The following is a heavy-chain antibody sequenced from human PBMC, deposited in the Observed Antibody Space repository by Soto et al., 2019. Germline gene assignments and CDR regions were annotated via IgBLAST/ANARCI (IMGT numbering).Heavy chain of an antibody. CDR2: IKSKIDGGTT. Sequence: GGSLRLSCAASGLTFSNTWMNWVRQAPGKGLEWVGRIKSKIDGGTTDYAAPVKGRFIISRDDSKATLYLQMNGLKTEDTAVYYCSTVGSITTTGTPFDYWGQGTLVTLSS. V-gene: IGHV3-15*07. CDR3: STVGSITTTGTPFDY. J-gene: IGHJ4*02. D-gene: IGHD1-1*01. CDR1: GLTFSNTW.